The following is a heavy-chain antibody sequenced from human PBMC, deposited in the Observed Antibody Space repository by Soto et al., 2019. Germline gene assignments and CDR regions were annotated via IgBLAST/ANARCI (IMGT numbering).Heavy chain of an antibody. CDR1: GYTFTSYA. CDR2: INAGNGNT. CDR3: ARGLGLYYFAY. Sequence: ASVKVSCKASGYTFTSYAMHWVRHAPGQRLEWMGWINAGNGNTKYSQKFQGRVTIARDTSASTAYMELSSLRSEDTAVYYCARGLGLYYFAYWGQGTLVTVSS. J-gene: IGHJ4*02. V-gene: IGHV1-3*01. D-gene: IGHD1-26*01.